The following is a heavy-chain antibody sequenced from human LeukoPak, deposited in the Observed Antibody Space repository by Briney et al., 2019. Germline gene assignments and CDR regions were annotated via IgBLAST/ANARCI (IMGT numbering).Heavy chain of an antibody. CDR3: ATGEAFTGSFDF. Sequence: ASVKVSCKASGYTFTSYGISWVRQAPGQGLEWMGWISAYNGNTNYAQKLQGRVTMTTDTSTRTAYMELRSLRSDDTAMYYCATGEAFTGSFDFWGQGTVVAVSS. CDR1: GYTFTSYG. V-gene: IGHV1-18*01. CDR2: ISAYNGNT. J-gene: IGHJ4*02. D-gene: IGHD3-10*01.